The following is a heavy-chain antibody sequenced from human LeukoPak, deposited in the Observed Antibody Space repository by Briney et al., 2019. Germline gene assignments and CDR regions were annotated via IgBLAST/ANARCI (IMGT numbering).Heavy chain of an antibody. D-gene: IGHD4-17*01. Sequence: ASVKVSCKVSGYTLTELSMHWVRQAPGKGLEWMGGFDPEDGETIYAQKFQGRVTITADESTSTAYMELSSLRSEDTAVYYCATYGDYRDFDYWGQGTLVTVSS. V-gene: IGHV1-24*01. CDR1: GYTLTELS. CDR3: ATYGDYRDFDY. J-gene: IGHJ4*02. CDR2: FDPEDGET.